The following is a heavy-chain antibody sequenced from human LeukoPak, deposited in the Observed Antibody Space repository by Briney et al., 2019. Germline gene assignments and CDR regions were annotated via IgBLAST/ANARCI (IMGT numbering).Heavy chain of an antibody. Sequence: SETLSLTCAVSGGSISSSSYYWGWIRQPPGKGLEWIGSIYYSGSTYHNPSLKSRVTISVDTSKNQFSLKLSSVTAADTAVYYCASIVVVPAAIKGWGQGTLVTVSS. J-gene: IGHJ4*02. CDR2: IYYSGST. CDR1: GGSISSSSYY. CDR3: ASIVVVPAAIKG. D-gene: IGHD2-2*01. V-gene: IGHV4-39*07.